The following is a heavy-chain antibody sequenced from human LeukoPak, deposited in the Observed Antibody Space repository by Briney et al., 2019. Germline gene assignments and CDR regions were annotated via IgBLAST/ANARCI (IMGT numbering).Heavy chain of an antibody. V-gene: IGHV3-23*01. J-gene: IGHJ4*02. Sequence: GGSLRLSCAASGFTFSSYAMSWVRLAPGKGLEWVSAISGSGGSTYYADSVKGRFTISRDNSKNTLYLQMNSLRAEDTAVYYCAKVDPPTYYYDSSGPPPEGYFDYWGQGTLVTVSS. CDR2: ISGSGGST. D-gene: IGHD3-22*01. CDR3: AKVDPPTYYYDSSGPPPEGYFDY. CDR1: GFTFSSYA.